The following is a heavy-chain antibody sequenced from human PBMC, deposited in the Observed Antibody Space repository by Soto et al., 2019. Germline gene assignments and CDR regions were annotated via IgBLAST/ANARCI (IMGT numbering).Heavy chain of an antibody. CDR2: TYYTGST. CDR1: GASVTSSTYY. J-gene: IGHJ6*02. Sequence: SETLSLTCSVSGASVTSSTYYWGWLRQPPGKGLEWIGYTYYTGSTNYNPSLKGRVTMSVDTSRDQVSLRLRSVTRADTAVYYCARDQYDFRSGSYYYAMEVWGQGTKVTVSS. D-gene: IGHD3-3*01. CDR3: ARDQYDFRSGSYYYAMEV. V-gene: IGHV4-61*01.